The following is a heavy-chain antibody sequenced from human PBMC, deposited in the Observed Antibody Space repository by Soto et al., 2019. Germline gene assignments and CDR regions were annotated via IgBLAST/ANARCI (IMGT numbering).Heavy chain of an antibody. CDR3: AKDPFYYGDFRYFDY. J-gene: IGHJ4*02. CDR1: GFTFSSYG. V-gene: IGHV3-30*18. CDR2: ISYDGSNK. Sequence: GGSLRLSCATSGFTFSSYGTHWVRQDPGKGLEWVAVISYDGSNKYYADSVKGRFTISRDNSKNTLHLQMNSLRAEDTAVYYCAKDPFYYGDFRYFDYWVQGTLVTVSS. D-gene: IGHD4-17*01.